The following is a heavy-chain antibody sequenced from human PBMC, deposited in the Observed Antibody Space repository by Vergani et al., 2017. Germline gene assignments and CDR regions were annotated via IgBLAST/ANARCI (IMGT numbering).Heavy chain of an antibody. D-gene: IGHD6-25*01. CDR3: ARDKRLPKYYYGMDV. CDR2: MNPNSGNT. Sequence: VQLVESGGGLVQPGGSLRLSCAASGFTFSSYWMSWVRQAPGQGLEWMGWMNPNSGNTGYAQKFQGRVTMTRNTSISTAYMELSSLRSEDTAVYYCARDKRLPKYYYGMDVWGQGTTVTVSS. J-gene: IGHJ6*02. CDR1: GFTFSSYW. V-gene: IGHV1-8*02.